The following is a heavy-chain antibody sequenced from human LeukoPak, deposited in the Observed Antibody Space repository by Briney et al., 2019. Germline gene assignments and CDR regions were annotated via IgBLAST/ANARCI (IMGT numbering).Heavy chain of an antibody. Sequence: SETLSLTCTVSGGSISSSSYYWGWIRQPPGTGLEWLGSIYYSGSTYYNPSLKSRVTMSVDTSKNQFSLKLSSVTAADTAVYYCARVRRAGINYYYMDVWGKGTTVTISS. J-gene: IGHJ6*03. CDR3: ARVRRAGINYYYMDV. V-gene: IGHV4-39*07. CDR2: IYYSGST. D-gene: IGHD3-10*01. CDR1: GGSISSSSYY.